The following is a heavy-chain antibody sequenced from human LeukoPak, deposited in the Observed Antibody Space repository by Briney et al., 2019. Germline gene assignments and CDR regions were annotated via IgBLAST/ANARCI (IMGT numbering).Heavy chain of an antibody. J-gene: IGHJ4*02. Sequence: GGSLRLSCAASGFTFSSYAMHWVRQAPGKGLEWVAVISYDGSNKYYADSVKGRFTISRDNSKNTLYLQMNSLRAEDTAVYYCARDVGGFGELLIGYYFDYWGQGTLVTVSS. CDR2: ISYDGSNK. CDR1: GFTFSSYA. CDR3: ARDVGGFGELLIGYYFDY. V-gene: IGHV3-30-3*01. D-gene: IGHD3-10*01.